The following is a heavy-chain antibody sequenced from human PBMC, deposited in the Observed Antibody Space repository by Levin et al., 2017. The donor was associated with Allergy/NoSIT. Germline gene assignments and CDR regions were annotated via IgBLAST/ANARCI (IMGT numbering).Heavy chain of an antibody. CDR2: ISYDGSNK. V-gene: IGHV3-30*18. J-gene: IGHJ6*02. Sequence: LSLTCAASGFTFSSYGMHWVRQAPGKGLEWVAVISYDGSNKYYADSVKGRFTISRDNSKNTLYLQMNSLRAEDTAVYYCANMGQYSSGRYYYYGMDVWGQGTTVTVSS. D-gene: IGHD6-19*01. CDR3: ANMGQYSSGRYYYYGMDV. CDR1: GFTFSSYG.